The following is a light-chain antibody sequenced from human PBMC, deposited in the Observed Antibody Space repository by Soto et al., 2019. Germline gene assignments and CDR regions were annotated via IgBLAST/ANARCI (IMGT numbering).Light chain of an antibody. J-gene: IGKJ4*01. CDR2: GAS. V-gene: IGKV3-20*01. Sequence: EIVFTQSPGTLSLSPGDRATLSRKASQSVSSSYLAWYQQKPGQAPRLIIYGASIRATGIPDRFSGSGSGTDFTLTISRLEPEDFAVYYCQQYGSSPLTFGGGTKVDI. CDR1: QSVSSSY. CDR3: QQYGSSPLT.